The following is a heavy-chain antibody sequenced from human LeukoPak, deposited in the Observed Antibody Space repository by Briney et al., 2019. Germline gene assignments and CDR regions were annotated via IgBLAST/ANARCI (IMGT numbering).Heavy chain of an antibody. J-gene: IGHJ6*03. CDR2: IRYDGSNK. V-gene: IGHV3-30*02. CDR1: GFTFSSYG. D-gene: IGHD2-15*01. CDR3: AKNPGVDYYMDV. Sequence: GGSLRLSCAASGFTFSSYGMHWVRQAPGKGLEWVAFIRYDGSNKYYADSVKGRFTISRDNSKNTLYLQMNSLRAEDTAVYYCAKNPGVDYYMDVWGKGTTVTVSS.